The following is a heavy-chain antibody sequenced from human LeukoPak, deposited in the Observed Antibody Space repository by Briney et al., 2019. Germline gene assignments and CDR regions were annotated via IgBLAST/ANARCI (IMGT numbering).Heavy chain of an antibody. CDR1: GFTFSSYA. J-gene: IGHJ3*02. CDR2: ISGSGDNT. CDR3: ARVVDYGGNLPAFDI. Sequence: PGGSLRLSCAASGFTFSSYAMSWVRQAPGKGLEWVSGISGSGDNTYYADSVKGRFTISRDNSKNTLYVQVNSLGTEDTAVYYCARVVDYGGNLPAFDIWGQGTMVTVSS. V-gene: IGHV3-23*01. D-gene: IGHD4-23*01.